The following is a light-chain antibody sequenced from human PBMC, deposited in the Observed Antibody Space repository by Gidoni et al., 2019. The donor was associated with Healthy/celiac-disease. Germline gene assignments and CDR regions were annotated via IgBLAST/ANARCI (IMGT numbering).Light chain of an antibody. CDR1: QSVSSY. V-gene: IGKV3-11*01. CDR3: QHRSNWPPST. CDR2: DAS. J-gene: IGKJ5*01. Sequence: EIVCTQSPATLSLSPGERATISCRASQSVSSYVAWYQQKPGQAPRLLIYDASNRATGIPARFSGSGSGTDFTLTISSLEPEDFAVYYCQHRSNWPPSTFXQXTRLEIK.